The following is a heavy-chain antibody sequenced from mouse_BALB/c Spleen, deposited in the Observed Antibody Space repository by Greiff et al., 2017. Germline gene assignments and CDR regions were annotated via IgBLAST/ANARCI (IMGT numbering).Heavy chain of an antibody. V-gene: IGHV5-6-5*01. CDR2: ISSGGST. CDR3: ARGRHYYGSSHWYFDV. CDR1: GFTFSSYA. J-gene: IGHJ1*01. Sequence: EVMLVESGGGLVKPGGSLKLSCAASGFTFSSYAMSWVRQTPEKRLEWVASISSGGSTYYPDSVKGRFTISRDNARNILYLQMSSLRSEDTAMYYCARGRHYYGSSHWYFDVWGAGTTVTVSS. D-gene: IGHD1-1*01.